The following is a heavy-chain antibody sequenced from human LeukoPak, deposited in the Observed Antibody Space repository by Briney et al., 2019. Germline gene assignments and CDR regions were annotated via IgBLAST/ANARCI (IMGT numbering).Heavy chain of an antibody. D-gene: IGHD4-11*01. J-gene: IGHJ4*02. CDR1: GFIVSTNY. V-gene: IGHV3-66*01. CDR2: LYSGGTT. CDR3: AKEGRPPGTDNYSNWLFGDY. Sequence: GGSLRLSCAASGFIVSTNYMSWVRQAPGKGLEWVSVLYSGGTTYYADSVKGRFTISRDNSKNTLYVQMNSLRDEDADVYYCAKEGRPPGTDNYSNWLFGDYWGQGTLVTVSS.